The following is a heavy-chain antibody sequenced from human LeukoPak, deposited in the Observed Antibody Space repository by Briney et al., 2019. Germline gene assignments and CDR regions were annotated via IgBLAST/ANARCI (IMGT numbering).Heavy chain of an antibody. D-gene: IGHD1-26*01. CDR2: VNESGGT. CDR1: IDSFSNYH. J-gene: IGHJ5*02. CDR3: ARGQDATVPQVGKNWFDP. V-gene: IGHV4-34*01. Sequence: PSETLSLTCAVYIDSFSNYHWNWIRQTPGKGMEWIGEVNESGGTNIRPSLRSRIILSVDTSKNQFSLKLISVTVADTAIYYCARGQDATVPQVGKNWFDPWGQGTWVTVSS.